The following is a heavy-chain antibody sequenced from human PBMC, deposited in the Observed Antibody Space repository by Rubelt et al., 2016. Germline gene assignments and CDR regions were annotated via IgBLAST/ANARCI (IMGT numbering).Heavy chain of an antibody. J-gene: IGHJ3*02. V-gene: IGHV5-51*01. CDR3: ATPANGGGSRYGSPNCRGAFDI. CDR1: GYSFTSYW. CDR2: IYPGDSDT. Sequence: EVQLVQSGAEVKKPGESLKISCKGSGYSFTSYWIGWVRQMPGKGLEWMGIIYPGDSDTRYSPSFQGQVTISAYKSISTAYLQGSSLKASDTAMYYCATPANGGGSRYGSPNCRGAFDIWGQGTMVTVSS. D-gene: IGHD2-15*01.